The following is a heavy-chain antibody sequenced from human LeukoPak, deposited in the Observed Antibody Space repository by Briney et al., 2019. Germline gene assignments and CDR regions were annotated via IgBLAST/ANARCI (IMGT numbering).Heavy chain of an antibody. CDR2: IYYSGST. V-gene: IGHV4-39*01. J-gene: IGHJ4*02. CDR3: ARRMAVGGKVDY. Sequence: PSQTLSLTCTVSGGSISSNNYYWGWIRQPPGKGLEWIGRIYYSGSTYYNPSLKSRVTISVDTSKNQFSLRLSSVTAADTAVYFCARRMAVGGKVDYWGQGTLVTVSS. CDR1: GGSISSNNYY. D-gene: IGHD6-19*01.